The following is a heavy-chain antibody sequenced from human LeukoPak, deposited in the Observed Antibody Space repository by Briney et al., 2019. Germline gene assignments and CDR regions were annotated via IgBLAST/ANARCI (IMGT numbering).Heavy chain of an antibody. CDR3: ASRSPAIAVAGGLDY. D-gene: IGHD6-19*01. J-gene: IGHJ4*02. V-gene: IGHV3-23*01. CDR2: ISHSADLT. CDR1: GFTFSSSA. Sequence: GGSLRLSCAASGFTFSSSAMSWVRQAPGRGLEWLSAISHSADLTFYAASVTGRFTISRDNSKNTFYLQMDSLRAEDTAVYYCASRSPAIAVAGGLDYWGQGTLVTVSS.